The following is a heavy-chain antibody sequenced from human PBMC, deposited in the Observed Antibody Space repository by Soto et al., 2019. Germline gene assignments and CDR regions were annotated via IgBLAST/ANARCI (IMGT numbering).Heavy chain of an antibody. CDR3: ARTSSIIYDSSGYTVDY. J-gene: IGHJ4*02. Sequence: SETLSLTCTVSGDSISSGDYYWSWIRQPPGKGLEWIGYIYYSGSTYYNPSLKSRITISVDTSKNQFSLKLSSVTAADTAVYYCARTSSIIYDSSGYTVDYWGQGTLVTVSS. V-gene: IGHV4-30-4*01. CDR1: GDSISSGDYY. CDR2: IYYSGST. D-gene: IGHD3-22*01.